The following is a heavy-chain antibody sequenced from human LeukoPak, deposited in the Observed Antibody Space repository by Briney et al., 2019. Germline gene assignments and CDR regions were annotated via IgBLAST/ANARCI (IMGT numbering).Heavy chain of an antibody. CDR1: GYSFTSYL. CDR3: ARPDGSGMSHMDV. Sequence: GESLKISCKGSGYSFTSYLIGWVRQMPGKGLEGMGIIYPGESDTRYSPSFQGQVTISADNSISTAYLQWSSLKASDTAMYYCARPDGSGMSHMDVWGQGTTVTVSS. V-gene: IGHV5-51*01. CDR2: IYPGESDT. J-gene: IGHJ6*02. D-gene: IGHD3-10*01.